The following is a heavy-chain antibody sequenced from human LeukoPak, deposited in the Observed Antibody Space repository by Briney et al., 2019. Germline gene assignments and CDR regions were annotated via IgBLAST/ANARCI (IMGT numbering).Heavy chain of an antibody. CDR3: ARHAVKLAAAGTGDWFDP. D-gene: IGHD6-13*01. J-gene: IGHJ5*02. V-gene: IGHV4-31*03. Sequence: SQTLSLTCTVSGGSISSGGYYWSWIRQHPGKGLEWIGYIYYSGSTYYNPSLKSRVTISVDTSKNQFSLKLSSVTAADTAVYYCARHAVKLAAAGTGDWFDPWGQGTLVTVSS. CDR2: IYYSGST. CDR1: GGSISSGGYY.